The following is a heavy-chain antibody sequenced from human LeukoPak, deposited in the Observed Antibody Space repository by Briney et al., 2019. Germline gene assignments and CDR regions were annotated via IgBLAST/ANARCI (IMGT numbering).Heavy chain of an antibody. J-gene: IGHJ4*02. V-gene: IGHV4-59*08. CDR1: GGSISSLY. CDR3: ARHRAYSSSSPFDY. D-gene: IGHD6-6*01. Sequence: SETLSLTCSGSGGSISSLYWSWIRQPPGKGLEWIGYIYYTGSTNYNPSLKSRVTMFVDMSKNQFSLRLSSVTAADTAVYYCARHRAYSSSSPFDYWGQGTLVTVSS. CDR2: IYYTGST.